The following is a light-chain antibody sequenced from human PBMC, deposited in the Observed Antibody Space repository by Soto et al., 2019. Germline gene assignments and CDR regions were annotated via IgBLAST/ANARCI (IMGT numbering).Light chain of an antibody. CDR2: DAF. CDR3: HERSNWPIT. CDR1: QSVSTY. Sequence: EIVLTQSPATLSLSPGERATLSCRTSQSVSTYLAWYQQKPGQAPRLLIYDAFNRATGIPARFSGSGSGTEFSLSSSSLEPEDFAVYYCHERSNWPITFGGGTKVEIK. V-gene: IGKV3-11*01. J-gene: IGKJ4*01.